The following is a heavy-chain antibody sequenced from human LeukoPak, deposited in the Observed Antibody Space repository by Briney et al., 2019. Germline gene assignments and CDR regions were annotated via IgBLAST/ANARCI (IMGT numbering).Heavy chain of an antibody. V-gene: IGHV3-7*01. CDR2: IKEDGSEK. CDR3: ARGRGGYFGEVRGAFDI. J-gene: IGHJ3*02. D-gene: IGHD3-10*01. CDR1: GFMFSSYW. Sequence: GGSLRLSCAASGFMFSSYWMSWVRQAPGKGLEWVADIKEDGSEKSYVDSVKGRFTISRDNAKNSLYLQMNSLRAEDTAVYYCARGRGGYFGEVRGAFDIWGQGTMVTVSS.